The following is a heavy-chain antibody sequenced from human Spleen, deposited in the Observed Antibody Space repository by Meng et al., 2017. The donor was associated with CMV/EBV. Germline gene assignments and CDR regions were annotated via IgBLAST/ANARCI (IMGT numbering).Heavy chain of an antibody. D-gene: IGHD6-19*01. CDR3: ARTPSGWYLDYYYYGMDV. V-gene: IGHV3-21*05. J-gene: IGHJ6*02. CDR2: ISSSSSYI. CDR1: GFIFSDHY. Sequence: GESLKISCVASGFIFSDHYMDWVRQAPGKGLEWVSYISSSSSYIYYADSVKGRFTISRDNAKNSLYLQMNSLRAEDTAVYYCARTPSGWYLDYYYYGMDVWGQGTTVTVSS.